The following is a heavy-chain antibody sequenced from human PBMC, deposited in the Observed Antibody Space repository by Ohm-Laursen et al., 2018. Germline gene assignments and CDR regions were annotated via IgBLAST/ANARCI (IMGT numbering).Heavy chain of an antibody. J-gene: IGHJ5*02. Sequence: SLRLSCAASGFTFSSYWMTWVRQAPAKGLEWVANIKHDGSEKYYVDSVKGRFTISRDNSKSTLYLQMNSLRAEDTAVYYCARDHEGFDDSGYYYRAADTWGQGTLVTVSS. CDR2: IKHDGSEK. V-gene: IGHV3-7*03. D-gene: IGHD3-22*01. CDR3: ARDHEGFDDSGYYYRAADT. CDR1: GFTFSSYW.